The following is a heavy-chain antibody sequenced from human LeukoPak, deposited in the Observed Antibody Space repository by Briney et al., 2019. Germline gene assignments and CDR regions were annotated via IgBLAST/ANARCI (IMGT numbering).Heavy chain of an antibody. CDR2: IYHSGST. Sequence: PSETLSLTCGVSGGSISGTNWWSWVRQPPGQGLEWIGYIYHSGSTYYNPSLKSRVTISVDRSKNQFSLKLSSVTAADTAVYYCARGRYYGSGSYYNPYYFDYWGQGTLVTVSS. V-gene: IGHV4-4*02. CDR1: GGSISGTNW. CDR3: ARGRYYGSGSYYNPYYFDY. J-gene: IGHJ4*02. D-gene: IGHD3-10*01.